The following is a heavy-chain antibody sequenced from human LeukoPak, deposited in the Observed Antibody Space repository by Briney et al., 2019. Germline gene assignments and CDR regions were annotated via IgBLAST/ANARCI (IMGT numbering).Heavy chain of an antibody. CDR3: AKGVVVVAATLYFQH. CDR2: IRYDGSNK. V-gene: IGHV3-30*02. D-gene: IGHD2-15*01. J-gene: IGHJ1*01. Sequence: GGSLRLSCAASGFTFSSYGMHWVRQAPGKGLEWVAFIRYDGSNKYYADSVKGRFTISRDNSKNTLYLQMNSLRAEDTAVYYCAKGVVVVAATLYFQHWGQGTLVTVSS. CDR1: GFTFSSYG.